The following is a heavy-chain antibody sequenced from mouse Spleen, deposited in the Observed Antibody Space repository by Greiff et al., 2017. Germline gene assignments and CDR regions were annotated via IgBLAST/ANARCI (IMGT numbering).Heavy chain of an antibody. D-gene: IGHD2-1*01. J-gene: IGHJ4*01. CDR2: ISYDGSN. CDR1: GYSITSGYY. CDR3: ARDRWYATAMDY. V-gene: IGHV3-6*01. Sequence: EVKLVESGPGLVKPSQSLSLTCSVTGYSITSGYYWNWIRQFPGNKLEWMGYISYDGSNNYNPSLKNRISITRDTSKNQFFLKLNSVTTEDTATYYCARDRWYATAMDYWGQGTSVTVSS.